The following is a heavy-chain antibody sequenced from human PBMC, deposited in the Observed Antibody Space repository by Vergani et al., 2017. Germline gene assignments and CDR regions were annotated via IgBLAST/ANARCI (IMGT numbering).Heavy chain of an antibody. CDR2: ISSSSSYI. CDR3: ARARPEYCSGGSCTSPPWD. J-gene: IGHJ4*02. CDR1: GFTFSSYS. D-gene: IGHD2-15*01. V-gene: IGHV3-21*01. Sequence: EVQLVESGGGLVKPGGSLRLSCAASGFTFSSYSMNWVRQAPGKGREWVSSISSSSSYIYYADSVKGRFTISRDNAKNSLYLQMNSLRAEDTAVDYCARARPEYCSGGSCTSPPWDWGQGTLVTVSS.